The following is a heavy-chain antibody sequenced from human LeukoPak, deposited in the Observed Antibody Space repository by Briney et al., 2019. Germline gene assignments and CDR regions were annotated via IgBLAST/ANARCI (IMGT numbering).Heavy chain of an antibody. CDR1: GYTFTSYD. CDR3: ARGVRGRYDFWSGSNRNWFDP. Sequence: ASVKVSCKASGYTFTSYDINWVRQATGQGVEWMGWMNPNSGNTGYAQKFQGRVTMTRNTSISTAYMELSSLRSEDTAVYYCARGVRGRYDFWSGSNRNWFDPWGQGTLVTVSS. D-gene: IGHD3-3*01. CDR2: MNPNSGNT. V-gene: IGHV1-8*01. J-gene: IGHJ5*02.